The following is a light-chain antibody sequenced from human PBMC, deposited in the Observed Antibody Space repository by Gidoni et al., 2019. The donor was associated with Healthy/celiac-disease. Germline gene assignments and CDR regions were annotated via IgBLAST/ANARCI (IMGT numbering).Light chain of an antibody. CDR1: QGISSY. CDR2: PAS. V-gene: IGKV1-8*01. Sequence: AIRLTQSPSSFSASTVDRVTITCRASQGISSYLAWYQQKPGKAPKLLIYPASTLQSGVPSRFSGSGSGTDFTLTISCLQSEDFATYYCQQYYSYPRTFGQGTKVEIK. J-gene: IGKJ1*01. CDR3: QQYYSYPRT.